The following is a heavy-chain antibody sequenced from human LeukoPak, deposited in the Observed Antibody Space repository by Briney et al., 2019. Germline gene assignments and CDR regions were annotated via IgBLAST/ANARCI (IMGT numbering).Heavy chain of an antibody. J-gene: IGHJ4*02. CDR3: ARAARSISDY. D-gene: IGHD6-25*01. Sequence: ASVKVSCKASGGTFSSYAISWVRQAPGQGLEWMGWISAYNGNTNYAQKLQGRVTTTTDTSTSTAYMELRSLRSDDTAVYYCARAARSISDYWGQGTLVTVSS. CDR2: ISAYNGNT. V-gene: IGHV1-18*01. CDR1: GGTFSSYA.